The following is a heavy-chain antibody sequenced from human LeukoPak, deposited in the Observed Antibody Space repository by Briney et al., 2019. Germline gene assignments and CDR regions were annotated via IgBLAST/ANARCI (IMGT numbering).Heavy chain of an antibody. CDR3: AKYFASGSYYKLPH. D-gene: IGHD3-10*01. CDR1: GFTFSSYA. CDR2: ISGSGAYT. Sequence: GGSLRLSCAASGFTFSSYAMSWGRQAPVKGREWVSTISGSGAYTYYADSVKGRFPISRDHSQNTLYLQMNRLRAQDTVVYYCAKYFASGSYYKLPHWGQGTLVTVSS. V-gene: IGHV3-23*01. J-gene: IGHJ1*01.